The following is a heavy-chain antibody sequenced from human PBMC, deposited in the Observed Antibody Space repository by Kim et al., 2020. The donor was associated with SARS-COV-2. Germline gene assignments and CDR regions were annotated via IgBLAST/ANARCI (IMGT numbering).Heavy chain of an antibody. CDR1: GFTYSTSW. D-gene: IGHD1-1*01. CDR2: INHDATEK. V-gene: IGHV3-7*03. Sequence: GSLRLSCAASGFTYSTSWMSWVRQTPEKGLEWVANINHDATEKNYVDSVKGRFSISRDNAQNSLWLQMNSLTVDDTAIYYCARDRGNDFTWHDERFNYWGQGALVTVSS. J-gene: IGHJ4*02. CDR3: ARDRGNDFTWHDERFNY.